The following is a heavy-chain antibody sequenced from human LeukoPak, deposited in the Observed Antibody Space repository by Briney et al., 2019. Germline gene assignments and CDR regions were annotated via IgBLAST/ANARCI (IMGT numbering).Heavy chain of an antibody. CDR1: GFTFSHAW. D-gene: IGHD1-26*01. CDR3: ARVQAGGTQDY. V-gene: IGHV3-15*07. Sequence: GGSLRLSCAASGFTFSHAWMNWVRQAPGKGLEWVGRVKSVTEGGAIDYAAPVKGRFTISRDNAKNSLYLQMNSLRDEDTAVYYCARVQAGGTQDYWGQGTLVTVSS. CDR2: VKSVTEGGAI. J-gene: IGHJ4*02.